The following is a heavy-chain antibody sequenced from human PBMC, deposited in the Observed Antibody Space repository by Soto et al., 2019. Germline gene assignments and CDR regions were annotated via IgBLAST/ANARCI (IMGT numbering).Heavy chain of an antibody. Sequence: ASVKVSCKASGFTFTSSAVQWVRQARGQRLEWIGWIVVGSGNTNYAQKFQERVTITRDMSTSTAYMELSSLRSEDTAVYYCAAKGAIGGSYYDFDYWGQGTLVTVSS. CDR1: GFTFTSSA. V-gene: IGHV1-58*01. CDR3: AAKGAIGGSYYDFDY. D-gene: IGHD1-26*01. CDR2: IVVGSGNT. J-gene: IGHJ4*02.